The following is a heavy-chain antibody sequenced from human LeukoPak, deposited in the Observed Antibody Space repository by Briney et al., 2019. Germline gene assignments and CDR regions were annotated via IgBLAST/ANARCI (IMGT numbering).Heavy chain of an antibody. J-gene: IGHJ5*02. D-gene: IGHD1-14*01. V-gene: IGHV4-30-4*01. Sequence: SETLSLTCTVSGGSISSGDYYRSWIRQPPGKGLEWIGYIYYSGSTYYNPSLKSRVTISVGTSKNQFSLQLNSVTPEDTAVYYCARDRFTGDNWFDPWGQGTLVTVSS. CDR1: GGSISSGDYY. CDR3: ARDRFTGDNWFDP. CDR2: IYYSGST.